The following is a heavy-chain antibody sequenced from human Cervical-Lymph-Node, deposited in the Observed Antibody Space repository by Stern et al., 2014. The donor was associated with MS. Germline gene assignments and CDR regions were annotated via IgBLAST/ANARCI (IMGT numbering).Heavy chain of an antibody. CDR3: ARLGGGAVDY. V-gene: IGHV5-10-1*03. J-gene: IGHJ4*02. CDR2: GDPGDSDT. Sequence: VQLVQSGAEVKKPGESLRISCKGSGYTFSSYWISWVRQMPGKGLEWMGRGDPGDSDTDYSPSFEGHVTISSDRSITTAYLQWSSLKASDSAMYYCARLGGGAVDYWGQGTLVTVSS. D-gene: IGHD3-16*01. CDR1: GYTFSSYW.